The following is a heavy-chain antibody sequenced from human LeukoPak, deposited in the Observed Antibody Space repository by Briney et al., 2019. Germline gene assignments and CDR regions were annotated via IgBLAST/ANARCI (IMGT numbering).Heavy chain of an antibody. V-gene: IGHV5-51*01. CDR2: IYPGDSDT. J-gene: IGHJ4*02. D-gene: IGHD3-10*01. Sequence: GESLKISCMTSGYRFTTNWIGWVRQMPGKGLEWMGIIYPGDSDTRYSPSFLGQVTTSADKTISTAYLQWSSLKASDTAMYYCASPQMVHFWGQGTLVTVSS. CDR1: GYRFTTNW. CDR3: ASPQMVHF.